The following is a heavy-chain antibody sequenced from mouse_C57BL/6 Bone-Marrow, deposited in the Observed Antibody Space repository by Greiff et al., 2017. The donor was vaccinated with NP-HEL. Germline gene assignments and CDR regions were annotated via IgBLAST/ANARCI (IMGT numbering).Heavy chain of an antibody. J-gene: IGHJ1*03. V-gene: IGHV1-72*01. D-gene: IGHD2-3*01. Sequence: QVHVKQSGAELVKPGASVKLSCKASGYTFTSYWMHWVKQRPGRGLEWIGRIDPNSGGTKYNEKFKSKATLTVDKPSSTAYMQLSSLTSEDSAVYYCARRGWLLPNWYFDVWGTGTTVTVSS. CDR1: GYTFTSYW. CDR3: ARRGWLLPNWYFDV. CDR2: IDPNSGGT.